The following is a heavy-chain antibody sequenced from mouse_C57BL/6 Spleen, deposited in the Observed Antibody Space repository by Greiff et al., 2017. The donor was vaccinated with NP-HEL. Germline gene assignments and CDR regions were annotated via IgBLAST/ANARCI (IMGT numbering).Heavy chain of an antibody. D-gene: IGHD1-2*01. Sequence: EVQLQQSGPGLVKPSQSLSLTCSVTGYSITSGYYWNWIRQFPGNKLEWMGYISYDGSNNYNPSLKNRISITRDTSKNQFFLKLNSVTTEDTATYYCAREGLATDAMDYWGQGTSVTVSS. J-gene: IGHJ4*01. CDR2: ISYDGSN. CDR1: GYSITSGYY. V-gene: IGHV3-6*01. CDR3: AREGLATDAMDY.